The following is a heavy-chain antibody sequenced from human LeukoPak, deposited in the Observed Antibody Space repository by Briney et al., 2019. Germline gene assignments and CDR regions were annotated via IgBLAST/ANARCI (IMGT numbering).Heavy chain of an antibody. J-gene: IGHJ4*02. D-gene: IGHD6-19*01. Sequence: GGSLRLSCAASGFTFSTYSMNWVRQAPGKGLEWVSSISSSSSYIYYADSVKGRFTISRDNAKDSLYLQMNGLRAEDTAVYYCARDRSASIAVVTAEIDYWGQGTLVSVSS. CDR3: ARDRSASIAVVTAEIDY. CDR1: GFTFSTYS. V-gene: IGHV3-21*01. CDR2: ISSSSSYI.